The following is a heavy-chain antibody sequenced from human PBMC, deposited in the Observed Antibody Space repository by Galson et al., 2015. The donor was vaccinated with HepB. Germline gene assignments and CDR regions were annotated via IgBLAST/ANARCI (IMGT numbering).Heavy chain of an antibody. Sequence: SLRLSCAGSGFPFSSYGMHWVRQAPGKGLEWVAVIWFDGSNKYYADSVKGRFTISRDNSKNTLYLQMNSLRAEDTAVYYCARGDSSPDYYKTMDVWGQGTTVTVSS. CDR1: GFPFSSYG. CDR3: ARGDSSPDYYKTMDV. V-gene: IGHV3-33*01. J-gene: IGHJ6*02. D-gene: IGHD6-13*01. CDR2: IWFDGSNK.